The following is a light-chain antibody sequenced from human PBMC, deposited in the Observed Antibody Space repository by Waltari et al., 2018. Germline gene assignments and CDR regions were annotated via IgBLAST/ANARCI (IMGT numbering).Light chain of an antibody. CDR1: VLSSTNKKNY. J-gene: IGKJ2*01. Sequence: VLSSTNKKNYFGWYQHKPGQPPMLIISWASTRESGVPVRFTGSGSGTDFTLSFSSLQAYGVAVYDCRQSYSFPDTFGQGTKLDIK. CDR3: RQSYSFPDT. CDR2: WAS. V-gene: IGKV4-1*01.